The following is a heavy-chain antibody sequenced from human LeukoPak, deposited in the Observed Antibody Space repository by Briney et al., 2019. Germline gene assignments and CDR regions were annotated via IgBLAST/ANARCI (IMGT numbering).Heavy chain of an antibody. Sequence: PGGSLRLSCAASGFSFSRHAMNWVRQAPGKGLERISHISGGSDIIEYADSVKGRFTISRDNGRGSLYLQMNSLRVEDTAVYYCARYGSGRNYIDPFDFWGQGTLVAVSS. V-gene: IGHV3-48*01. CDR1: GFSFSRHA. D-gene: IGHD3-10*01. CDR3: ARYGSGRNYIDPFDF. J-gene: IGHJ4*02. CDR2: ISGGSDII.